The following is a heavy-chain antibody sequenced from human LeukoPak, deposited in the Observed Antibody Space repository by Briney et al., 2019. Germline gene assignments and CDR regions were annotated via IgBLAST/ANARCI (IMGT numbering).Heavy chain of an antibody. CDR3: ARANLLWFGELFSNYYGMDV. CDR2: ISAYNGNT. V-gene: IGHV1-18*01. Sequence: ASVKVSCKAFGYTFISYGVTWVRQAPGQGLEWMGWISAYNGNTNYAQKLQGRVTMTTDTSTSTAYMELRSLRSDDTAVYYCARANLLWFGELFSNYYGMDVWGQGTTVTISS. D-gene: IGHD3-10*01. J-gene: IGHJ6*02. CDR1: GYTFISYG.